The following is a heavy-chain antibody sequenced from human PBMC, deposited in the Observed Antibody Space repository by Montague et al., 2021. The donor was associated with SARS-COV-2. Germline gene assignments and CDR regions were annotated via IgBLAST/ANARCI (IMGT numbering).Heavy chain of an antibody. CDR1: GASMNSYY. Sequence: SETLSLTCTVSGASMNSYYCTWVRQPPGKGLQWIAYTYYSGSTSSDPSLQSRVTMTVDSSNNQFTLSLRSVTAADSAVYYCARALSVSGALHHFDDWGQGISVTVSS. D-gene: IGHD3-3*01. CDR3: ARALSVSGALHHFDD. V-gene: IGHV4-59*01. CDR2: TYYSGST. J-gene: IGHJ4*02.